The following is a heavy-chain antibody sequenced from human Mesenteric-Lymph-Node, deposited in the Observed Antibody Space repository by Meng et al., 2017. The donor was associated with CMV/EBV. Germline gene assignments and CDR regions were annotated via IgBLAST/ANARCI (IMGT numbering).Heavy chain of an antibody. J-gene: IGHJ3*02. CDR1: GQSVSANSAA. CDR2: TYYRSKWYN. CDR3: ARHPDYDSATTVSFDI. Sequence: SQTLSLTCAISGQSVSANSAAWNWIRQSPSRGLEWLGRTYYRSKWYNDYAVSVKSRISINPDASKNQFSLQLNSVTPEDTAIYYCARHPDYDSATTVSFDIWGQGTMVTVSS. V-gene: IGHV6-1*01. D-gene: IGHD3-22*01.